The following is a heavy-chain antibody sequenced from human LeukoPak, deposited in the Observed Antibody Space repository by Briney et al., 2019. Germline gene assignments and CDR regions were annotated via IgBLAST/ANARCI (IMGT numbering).Heavy chain of an antibody. D-gene: IGHD3-22*01. V-gene: IGHV4-39*01. CDR1: GGSISSSSYY. Sequence: PSETLSLTCTVSGGSISSSSYYRGWIRQPPGKGLEWIGSIYYSGSTYYNPSLKSRVTISVDTSKNQFSLKLSSVTAADTAVYYCATLSYYYDSSGYPFDIWGQGTMVTVSS. CDR2: IYYSGST. J-gene: IGHJ3*02. CDR3: ATLSYYYDSSGYPFDI.